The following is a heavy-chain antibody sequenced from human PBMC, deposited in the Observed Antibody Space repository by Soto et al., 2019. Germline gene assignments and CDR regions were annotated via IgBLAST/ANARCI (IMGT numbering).Heavy chain of an antibody. Sequence: GGSLRLSCAASGFTFSNYIMHWVRQAPGKGLEWVAIILHDGNNKYYADSVKGRFTISRDNAKNSLYLQMNSLRAEDTAVYYCARDHHRYSAYDYVDYWGQGT. CDR1: GFTFSNYI. V-gene: IGHV3-30-3*01. J-gene: IGHJ4*02. CDR3: ARDHHRYSAYDYVDY. CDR2: ILHDGNNK. D-gene: IGHD5-12*01.